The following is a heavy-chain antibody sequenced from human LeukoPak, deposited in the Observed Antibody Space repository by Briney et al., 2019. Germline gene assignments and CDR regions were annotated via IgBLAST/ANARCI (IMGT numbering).Heavy chain of an antibody. V-gene: IGHV3-30*18. D-gene: IGHD2-21*02. CDR1: GFTFSSCG. J-gene: IGHJ3*02. CDR2: ISYDGSHK. Sequence: GGSLRLSCAASGFTFSSCGIHWVHQAPGKGLEWVAVISYDGSHKYYADSVKGRFTISRDNSKNTLYLQVNSLRAEDTAVYYCAKDLASGADSLDAFDIWGQGTMVTVSS. CDR3: AKDLASGADSLDAFDI.